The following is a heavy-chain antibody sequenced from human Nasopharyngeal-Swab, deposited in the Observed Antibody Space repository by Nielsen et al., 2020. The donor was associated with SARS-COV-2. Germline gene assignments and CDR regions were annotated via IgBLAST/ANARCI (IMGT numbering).Heavy chain of an antibody. J-gene: IGHJ6*02. D-gene: IGHD2-21*01. V-gene: IGHV4-34*01. CDR2: INHSGST. CDR3: ARAGDIRYYYYGMDV. Sequence: WIRQPPGKGLEWIGEINHSGSTNYNPSLKSRFTISVDTSKNQFSLKLSSVTAADTAVYYCARAGDIRYYYYGMDVWGQGTTVTVSS.